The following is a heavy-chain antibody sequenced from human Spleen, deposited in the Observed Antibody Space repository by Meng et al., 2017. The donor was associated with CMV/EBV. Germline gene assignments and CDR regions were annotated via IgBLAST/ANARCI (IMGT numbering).Heavy chain of an antibody. V-gene: IGHV1-18*01. CDR2: ISAYDGNT. CDR3: ATSRDGYNALGVDY. J-gene: IGHJ4*02. D-gene: IGHD5-24*01. CDR1: GYTFPNYG. Sequence: ASVKVSCKASGYTFPNYGITWVRQAPGQGLEWMGRISAYDGNTNYAPKFQGRVTMTTDTYTNTAYMELRSLRSDDTAVYYCATSRDGYNALGVDYWGQGTLVTVSS.